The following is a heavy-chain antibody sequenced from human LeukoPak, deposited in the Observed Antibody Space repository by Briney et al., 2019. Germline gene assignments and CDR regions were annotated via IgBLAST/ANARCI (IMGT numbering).Heavy chain of an antibody. CDR1: GDTVSSNTAA. CDR2: TYYRSKWNT. J-gene: IGHJ6*02. CDR3: SRQRSTSTYYFGLDV. V-gene: IGHV6-1*01. D-gene: IGHD6-6*01. Sequence: SQSLSLTCAISGDTVSSNTAAWNWIRQSPSRGLEWLGRTYYRSKWNTDYAASVQNRITINPDTSTNQFSLQLKSATPEDTAVYYCSRQRSTSTYYFGLDVWGQGTTVTVSS.